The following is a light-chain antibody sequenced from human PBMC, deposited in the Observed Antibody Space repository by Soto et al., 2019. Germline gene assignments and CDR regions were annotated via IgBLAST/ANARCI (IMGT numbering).Light chain of an antibody. Sequence: EIVLTQSPGTLSLSPGDRVTLSCRASQSVSTNYFSWYQQKPGQAPRLLIYATSSRAVGIPDRFSGSVSGTDFTLTIIRLEPEEFAMYYCKQYGDYNSPRYSFGQGTRLEI. J-gene: IGKJ2*03. CDR1: QSVSTNY. V-gene: IGKV3-20*01. CDR3: KQYGDYNSPRYS. CDR2: ATS.